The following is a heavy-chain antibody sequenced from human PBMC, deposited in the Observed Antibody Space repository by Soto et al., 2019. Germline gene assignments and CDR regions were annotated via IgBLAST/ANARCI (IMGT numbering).Heavy chain of an antibody. J-gene: IGHJ4*02. Sequence: QVHLVETGGAVVQPGRSLRLSCAASGFTFTTFAMHWVRQAPGKGLEWVAVISHDGSNEYYGDSVKGRFTIFRDNSKNTLYLQMNSLRTEDTAVYYCASHSSGWYEGNLDYWGQGTLVTVSS. CDR3: ASHSSGWYEGNLDY. D-gene: IGHD6-19*01. CDR2: ISHDGSNE. CDR1: GFTFTTFA. V-gene: IGHV3-30*03.